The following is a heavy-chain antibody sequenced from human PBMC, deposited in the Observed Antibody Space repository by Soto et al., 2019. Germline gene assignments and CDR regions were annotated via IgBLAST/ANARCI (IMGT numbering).Heavy chain of an antibody. CDR1: GYNFIKYG. V-gene: IGHV1-18*01. Sequence: QVQLVQSGAEVKKPGASVKVSCNGLGYNFIKYGINWVRQAPGQGLEWMGWISPYSGYTHSAQKFQGRLTLTTDTAATTAYMELRSLRSADTALYYCTREAIVVIPAAQPSHFDSWGQGTLVTVSS. D-gene: IGHD2-2*01. CDR2: ISPYSGYT. J-gene: IGHJ4*02. CDR3: TREAIVVIPAAQPSHFDS.